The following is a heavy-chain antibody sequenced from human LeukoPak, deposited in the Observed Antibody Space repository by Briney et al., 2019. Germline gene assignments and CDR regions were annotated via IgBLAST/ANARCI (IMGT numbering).Heavy chain of an antibody. CDR3: ARDRYYGSENYYYYYYMDV. J-gene: IGHJ6*03. CDR1: GFIFSYYG. D-gene: IGHD3-10*01. V-gene: IGHV3-33*01. CDR2: IRYDGSKE. Sequence: GGSLRLSCAASGFIFSYYGMHWVRQAPGKGLEWVAVIRYDGSKEYYADSVKGRFTISRDNSKNTLYLQMNSLRAEDTAVYYCARDRYYGSENYYYYYYMDVWGRGTTVTVSS.